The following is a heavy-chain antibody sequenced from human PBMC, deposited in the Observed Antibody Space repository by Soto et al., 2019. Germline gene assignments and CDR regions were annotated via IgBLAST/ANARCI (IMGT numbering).Heavy chain of an antibody. D-gene: IGHD3-9*01. V-gene: IGHV3-23*01. CDR2: ISGSGGST. J-gene: IGHJ6*02. Sequence: PGGSLRLSCAASGFTFSSYAMSWVRQAPGKGLEWVSAISGSGGSTYYADSVKGRFTISRDNSKNTLYLQMNSLRAEDTAVYYCAKDQSVRYFDWLSVGMDVWGQGTTVTVSS. CDR1: GFTFSSYA. CDR3: AKDQSVRYFDWLSVGMDV.